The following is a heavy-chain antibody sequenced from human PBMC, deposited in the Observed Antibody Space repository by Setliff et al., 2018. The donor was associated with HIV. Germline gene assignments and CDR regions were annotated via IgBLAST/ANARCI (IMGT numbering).Heavy chain of an antibody. CDR3: ARVVGYYDSSGYPNYYYYYMDV. V-gene: IGHV4-61*09. Sequence: TLSLTCTVSGVSIRSDVYYWSWIRQPAGKGLKWIGHIYTSGSTNYNPSLKSRVTMSVDTSKNQFSLKLSSVTAADTAVYYCARVVGYYDSSGYPNYYYYYMDVWGKGTTVTVSS. CDR1: GVSIRSDVYY. CDR2: IYTSGST. J-gene: IGHJ6*03. D-gene: IGHD3-22*01.